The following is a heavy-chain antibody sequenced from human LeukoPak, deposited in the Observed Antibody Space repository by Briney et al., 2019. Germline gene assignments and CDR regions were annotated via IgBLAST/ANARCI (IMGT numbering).Heavy chain of an antibody. CDR3: ARDFVGPGYCSSTSCIRGRFDS. CDR1: GYTFTSFY. V-gene: IGHV1-46*01. D-gene: IGHD2-2*03. Sequence: ASVKVSCKASGYTFTSFYIHWVRQAPGQALEWMGIINPRSGSTSYAQKFQGRVTMTRDMSTSTVYMELSSLRSEDAATYYCARDFVGPGYCSSTSCIRGRFDSWGQGTLVTVSS. CDR2: INPRSGST. J-gene: IGHJ4*02.